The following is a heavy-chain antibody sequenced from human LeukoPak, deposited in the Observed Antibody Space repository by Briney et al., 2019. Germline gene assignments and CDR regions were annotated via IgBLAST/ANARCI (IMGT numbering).Heavy chain of an antibody. V-gene: IGHV3-30*18. CDR3: AKDRLYYYDSSGYYYYYYGMDV. CDR2: ISYDGSNK. D-gene: IGHD3-22*01. Sequence: PGGSLRLSCAASGFTFSSYGMHWVRQAPGKGLEWGAVISYDGSNKYYADSVKGRFTISRDNSKNTLYLQMNSLRAEDTAVYYCAKDRLYYYDSSGYYYYYYGMDVWGQGTTVTVSS. J-gene: IGHJ6*02. CDR1: GFTFSSYG.